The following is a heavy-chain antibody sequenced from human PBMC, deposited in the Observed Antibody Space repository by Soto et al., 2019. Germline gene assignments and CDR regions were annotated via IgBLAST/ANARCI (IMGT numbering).Heavy chain of an antibody. CDR1: GFTFSSYA. D-gene: IGHD1-1*01. CDR2: ISNDGMNT. V-gene: IGHV3-30-3*02. Sequence: GVSLRLSCVASGFTFSSYALHWVRQAPGKGLEWVALISNDGMNTFYADSVKGRMTVSRDKAEKTMYLQMNSLTAEDTAVYYCAKGLRFMEHWGQGTVVTVSS. J-gene: IGHJ1*01. CDR3: AKGLRFMEH.